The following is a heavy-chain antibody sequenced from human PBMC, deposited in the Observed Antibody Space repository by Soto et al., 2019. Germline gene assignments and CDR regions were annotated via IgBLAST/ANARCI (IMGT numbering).Heavy chain of an antibody. CDR3: CSLDYGQGY. J-gene: IGHJ4*02. CDR1: GYTFTNHH. Sequence: QVQLAQSGAEVKKPGASVKVSCKASGYTFTNHHMHWVRQVPGEGLEWMGMINPRGGGTNYPQKFXGRVTMTRDTSTSTAYMELSRLTYDDTALYYCCSLDYGQGYGGQGNLVTVSS. D-gene: IGHD3-10*01. CDR2: INPRGGGT. V-gene: IGHV1-46*03.